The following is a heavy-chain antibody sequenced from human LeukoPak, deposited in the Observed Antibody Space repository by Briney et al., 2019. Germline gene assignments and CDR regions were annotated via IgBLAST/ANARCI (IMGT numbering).Heavy chain of an antibody. D-gene: IGHD3-3*01. CDR1: GGSFSGYY. V-gene: IGHV4-34*09. CDR2: INYSGST. J-gene: IGHJ4*02. Sequence: SETLSLTCAVYGGSFSGYYWSWIRQPPGKGLEWIGEINYSGSTNYNPSLKSRVTISVDTSKNQFSLELSSVTAADTAVYYCARGPYYDFWSGYPFFDFWGQGTLVTVSS. CDR3: ARGPYYDFWSGYPFFDF.